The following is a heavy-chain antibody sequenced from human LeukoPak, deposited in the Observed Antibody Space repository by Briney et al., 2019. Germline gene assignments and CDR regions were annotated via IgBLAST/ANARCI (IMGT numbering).Heavy chain of an antibody. Sequence: SETLSLTCTVSGDSISSYYWGWIRQSPGQGLEWIGSIYQSGTTYYNPSLKSRVAISVDTSKNQFSLRLSSVTAADTAVYYCARTSREWDLLDYWGQGSLVTVSS. CDR3: ARTSREWDLLDY. V-gene: IGHV4-38-2*02. D-gene: IGHD1-26*01. J-gene: IGHJ4*02. CDR1: GDSISSYY. CDR2: IYQSGTT.